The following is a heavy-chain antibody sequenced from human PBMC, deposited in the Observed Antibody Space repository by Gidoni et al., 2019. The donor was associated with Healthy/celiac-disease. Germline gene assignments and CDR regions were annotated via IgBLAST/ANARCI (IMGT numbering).Heavy chain of an antibody. V-gene: IGHV4-31*03. CDR1: GGSIRRGCSY. D-gene: IGHD2-2*01. CDR3: ATNLGYCSSTSWICAFDI. Sequence: QVQLQESGPGLVKPSQTLSLTCTFYGGSIRRGCSYWSWIRQHPGKGLEWIGYIYYSGSTYYNPSLKSRVTISVDTSKNQFSLKLSSVTAADTAVYYCATNLGYCSSTSWICAFDIWGQGTMVTVSS. CDR2: IYYSGST. J-gene: IGHJ3*02.